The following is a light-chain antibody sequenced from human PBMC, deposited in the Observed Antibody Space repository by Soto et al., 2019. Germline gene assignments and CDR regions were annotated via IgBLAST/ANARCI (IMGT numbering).Light chain of an antibody. Sequence: QSALTQPASVSGSPGQSITISCTGSSSDVGGYNYVSWYQQHPGKAPKLMIYDVSNRPSGISNRFSGSKSGNTASLTISGLQAEDDADYYCSSYTTSSLYVFGNRTKLTVL. V-gene: IGLV2-14*01. CDR2: DVS. CDR1: SSDVGGYNY. J-gene: IGLJ1*01. CDR3: SSYTTSSLYV.